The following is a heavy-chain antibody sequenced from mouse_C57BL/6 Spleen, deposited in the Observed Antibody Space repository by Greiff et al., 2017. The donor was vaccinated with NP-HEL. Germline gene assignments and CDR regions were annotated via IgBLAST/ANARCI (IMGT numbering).Heavy chain of an antibody. CDR1: GFSLTSYG. J-gene: IGHJ4*01. D-gene: IGHD2-1*01. V-gene: IGHV2-2*01. CDR2: IWSGGST. CDR3: ARIYYGNPYAMDY. Sequence: VQLQESGPGLVQPSQSLSITCTVSGFSLTSYGVHWVRQSPGKGLEWLGVIWSGGSTDYNAAFISRLSISKDNSKSQVFFKMNSLQADDTAIYYCARIYYGNPYAMDYWGQGTSVTVSS.